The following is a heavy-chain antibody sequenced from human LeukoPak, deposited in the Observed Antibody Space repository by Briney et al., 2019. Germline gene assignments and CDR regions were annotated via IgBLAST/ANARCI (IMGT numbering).Heavy chain of an antibody. CDR2: ISSSGSTI. CDR1: GFTFSDYY. D-gene: IGHD3-10*01. J-gene: IGHJ4*02. CDR3: ARDEAVRVVRGEPYCFDY. Sequence: GGSLRLSCAASGFTFSDYYMSWIRQAPRKGLEWVSYISSSGSTIYYADSVKGRFTISRDNAKNSLYLQMNSLRAEDTAVYYCARDEAVRVVRGEPYCFDYWGQGTLVTVSS. V-gene: IGHV3-11*01.